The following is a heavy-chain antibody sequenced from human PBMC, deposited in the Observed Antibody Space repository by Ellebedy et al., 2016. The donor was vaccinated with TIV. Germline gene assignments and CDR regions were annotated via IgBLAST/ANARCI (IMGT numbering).Heavy chain of an antibody. J-gene: IGHJ4*01. CDR3: PKGQRVVTAPFDY. D-gene: IGHD2-21*02. V-gene: IGHV3-23*05. Sequence: GESLKISCAASGFTFRDYSMKWVRQAPGKGLEWVSAIDKSGYSTYYADSVKGRFTISRDNSKNTLYLQMNSMRAEDTAVYYFPKGQRVVTAPFDYWGHGTLVTVSS. CDR2: IDKSGYST. CDR1: GFTFRDYS.